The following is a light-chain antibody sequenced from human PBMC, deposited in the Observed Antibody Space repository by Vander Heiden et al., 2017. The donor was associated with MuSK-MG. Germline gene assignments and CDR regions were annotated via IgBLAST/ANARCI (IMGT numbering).Light chain of an antibody. CDR3: QQYNNWPG. J-gene: IGKJ4*01. Sequence: IVMTQSPATLSVSPGERATLSCRASQSVSSNLAWYQQKPGQAPRLLIYGASTRATGIPARFSGSGSGTEFTFTISSLQSEEVAIYYCQQYNNWPGFGGGTKVEIK. V-gene: IGKV3-15*01. CDR2: GAS. CDR1: QSVSSN.